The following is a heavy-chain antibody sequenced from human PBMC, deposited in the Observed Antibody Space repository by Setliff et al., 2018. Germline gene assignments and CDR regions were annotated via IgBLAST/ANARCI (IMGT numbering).Heavy chain of an antibody. CDR3: ARPNGSGSPLFDP. CDR2: IIHSGST. J-gene: IGHJ5*02. Sequence: PSETLSLTCAVYGGSFSGYCWSWIRQPPGKRLEWIGEIIHSGSTYYNPSLKSRVTISVDTSKNQFSLKLSSVTAADTAVYYCARPNGSGSPLFDPWGQGTLVTVSS. V-gene: IGHV4-34*12. D-gene: IGHD3-10*01. CDR1: GGSFSGYC.